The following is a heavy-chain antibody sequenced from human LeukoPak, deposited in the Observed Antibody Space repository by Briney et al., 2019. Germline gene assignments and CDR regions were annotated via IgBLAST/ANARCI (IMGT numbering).Heavy chain of an antibody. CDR1: GFTFSNSW. V-gene: IGHV3-74*01. J-gene: IGHJ4*02. Sequence: GGSLRLSCAASGFTFSNSWMHWVRQAPGKGLVWVSRTIADGSTTDYADSVKGRFTVSRDNANNILYLQMNSLRAEDTAVYYCMTEIPNCGGDCLGYWGQGTLVTVSS. D-gene: IGHD2-21*01. CDR2: TIADGSTT. CDR3: MTEIPNCGGDCLGY.